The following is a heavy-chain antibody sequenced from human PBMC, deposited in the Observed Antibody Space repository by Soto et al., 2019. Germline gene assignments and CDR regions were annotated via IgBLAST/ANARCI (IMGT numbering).Heavy chain of an antibody. Sequence: PGGSLRLSCAASGFTFSSYAMHWVRQAPGKGLEWVAVISYDGSNKYYADSVKGRFTISRDNSKNTLYLQMNSLRAEDTAVYYCARFAEGGDSSYDAFDIWGQGTMVTVSS. CDR2: ISYDGSNK. V-gene: IGHV3-30-3*01. CDR1: GFTFSSYA. D-gene: IGHD3-22*01. CDR3: ARFAEGGDSSYDAFDI. J-gene: IGHJ3*02.